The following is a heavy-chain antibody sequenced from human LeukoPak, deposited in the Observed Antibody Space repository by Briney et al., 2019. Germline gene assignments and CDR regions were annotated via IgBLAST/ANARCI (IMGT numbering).Heavy chain of an antibody. Sequence: SETLSLTCTDPGGSISSYYWSWIRQPPGKRLERVGYIYYSGRTNYNLYLKSRVTIAVDASKNQFSLKLSSVTAADTAVYYCAIGLLNYDFWSGFDPWGQGNLVTVSS. CDR2: IYYSGRT. V-gene: IGHV4-59*01. CDR1: GGSISSYY. J-gene: IGHJ5*02. CDR3: AIGLLNYDFWSGFDP. D-gene: IGHD3-3*01.